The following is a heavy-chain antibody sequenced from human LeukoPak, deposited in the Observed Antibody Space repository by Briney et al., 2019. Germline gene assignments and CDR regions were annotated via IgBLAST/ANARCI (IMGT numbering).Heavy chain of an antibody. Sequence: QAGGSLRLSCAASGFTFSSYSMNWVRQAPGKGLEWVSYISSSSSTIYYADSVKGRFTISRDNAKNSLYLQMNSLRAEDTAVYYCARIRSGSGWFLAFDYWGQGTLVTVSS. CDR1: GFTFSSYS. J-gene: IGHJ4*02. CDR3: ARIRSGSGWFLAFDY. V-gene: IGHV3-48*01. D-gene: IGHD6-19*01. CDR2: ISSSSSTI.